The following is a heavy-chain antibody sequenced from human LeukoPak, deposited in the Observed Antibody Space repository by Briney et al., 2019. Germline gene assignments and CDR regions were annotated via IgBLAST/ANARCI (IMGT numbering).Heavy chain of an antibody. CDR1: GFTFSIHW. V-gene: IGHV3-7*01. CDR2: IKQDGSEK. Sequence: GGSLRLSCAASGFTFSIHWMTWVRQAPGKGLEWVANIKQDGSEKYYVHSVKGRFTISRDNAKNSLYLQMNSLRAEDTAVYHCARDYGNLWTNWFDPWGQGTLVTVSS. D-gene: IGHD1-26*01. J-gene: IGHJ5*02. CDR3: ARDYGNLWTNWFDP.